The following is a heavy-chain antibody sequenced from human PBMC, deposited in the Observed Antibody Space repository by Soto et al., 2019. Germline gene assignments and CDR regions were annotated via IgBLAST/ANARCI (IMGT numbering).Heavy chain of an antibody. CDR2: IWYDGSNK. V-gene: IGHV3-33*01. Sequence: QVQLVESGGGVVQPGRSLRLSCAASGFTFSSYGMHWVRQAPGKGLDWVAVIWYDGSNKYYADSVKGRFTISRDNSKNTLYLQMNSLSAEDTAVYYCARGDYHYFDYGGQGTLVTVSS. D-gene: IGHD4-17*01. J-gene: IGHJ4*02. CDR1: GFTFSSYG. CDR3: ARGDYHYFDY.